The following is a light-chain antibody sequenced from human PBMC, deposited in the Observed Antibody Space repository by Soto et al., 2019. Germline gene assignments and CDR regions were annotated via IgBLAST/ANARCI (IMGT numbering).Light chain of an antibody. Sequence: DIQMTQSPSSLSPSGGDRFPITCRASQSISSYLNWYQQKPGKAPKLLIYAASSLQSGVPSRFSGSGSGTDFTLTISSLQPEDFATYYCQQSYSTPITFGQGTRLEIK. V-gene: IGKV1-39*01. CDR3: QQSYSTPIT. J-gene: IGKJ5*01. CDR2: AAS. CDR1: QSISSY.